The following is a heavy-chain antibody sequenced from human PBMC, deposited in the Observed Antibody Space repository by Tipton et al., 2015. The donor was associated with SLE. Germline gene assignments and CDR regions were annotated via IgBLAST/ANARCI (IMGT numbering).Heavy chain of an antibody. J-gene: IGHJ4*02. CDR3: ARSRVLAPFDY. CDR1: GFTFSTYA. CDR2: ISYDGSNK. D-gene: IGHD3-3*01. Sequence: SLRLSCAASGFTFSTYAMHWVRQAPGKGLEWVAVISYDGSNKYYADSVKGRFTISRDNSKNTLYLQMNDLRAEDTAVYYCARSRVLAPFDYWGQGTLVTVSS. V-gene: IGHV3-30-3*01.